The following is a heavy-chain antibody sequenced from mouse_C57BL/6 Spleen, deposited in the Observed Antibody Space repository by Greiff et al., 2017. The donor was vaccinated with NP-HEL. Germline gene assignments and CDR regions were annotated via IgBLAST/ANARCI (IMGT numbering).Heavy chain of an antibody. V-gene: IGHV1-55*01. CDR2: IYPGSGST. CDR1: GYTFTSYW. D-gene: IGHD2-3*01. J-gene: IGHJ2*01. Sequence: QVQLQQPGAELVKPGASVKMSCKASGYTFTSYWITWVKQRPGQGLEWIGDIYPGSGSTNYNEKFKSKATLTVDTSSSTAYMQLSSLTSEDSAVYYCASWDGYYGGDYFDYWGQGATLTVSS. CDR3: ASWDGYYGGDYFDY.